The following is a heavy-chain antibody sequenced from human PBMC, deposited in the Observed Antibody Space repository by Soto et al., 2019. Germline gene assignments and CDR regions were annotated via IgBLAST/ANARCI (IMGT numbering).Heavy chain of an antibody. D-gene: IGHD6-13*01. J-gene: IGHJ5*02. Sequence: QVQLQESGPGLVKPSQTLSLTCTVSGGSISSGGYYWIWIRQHPGKGLEWIGYIYYRGSTYYNTSLKSRVTRSVDTSKNQFSLKLSSVTAADTAVYYCARGPPRAAAGTDWFDPWGQGTLGTVSS. V-gene: IGHV4-31*03. CDR3: ARGPPRAAAGTDWFDP. CDR2: IYYRGST. CDR1: GGSISSGGYY.